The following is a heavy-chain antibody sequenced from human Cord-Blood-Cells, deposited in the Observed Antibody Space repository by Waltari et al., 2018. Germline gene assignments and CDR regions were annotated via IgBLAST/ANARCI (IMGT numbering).Heavy chain of an antibody. CDR1: GFTLSGSP. V-gene: IGHV3-73*02. CDR3: TRHSNSGSDY. Sequence: EVQLVESGGGLVQPGGSLTLACAASGFTLSGSPMPWVRQASGKGLEWVGRIRSKANSYATAYAASVKGRFTISRDDSKNTAYLQMNSLKTEDTAVYYCTRHSNSGSDYWGQGTLVTVSS. J-gene: IGHJ4*02. CDR2: IRSKANSYAT. D-gene: IGHD2-21*01.